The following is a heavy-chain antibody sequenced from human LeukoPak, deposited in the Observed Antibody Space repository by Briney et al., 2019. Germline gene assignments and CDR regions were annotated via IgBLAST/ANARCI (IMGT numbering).Heavy chain of an antibody. CDR2: ITTISHYI. CDR3: ARSGGPGTYHQLRYNWFDP. J-gene: IGHJ5*02. V-gene: IGHV3-21*01. CDR1: GFALSHYH. Sequence: GGSLRLSCAASGFALSHYHMNWVRQAPGKGLEWLSYITTISHYIYYAGAVWGRFTISRDNAKNSLYLQMNSLRGEDTAVHYCARSGGPGTYHQLRYNWFDPWGQGTPVTVSS. D-gene: IGHD3-10*01.